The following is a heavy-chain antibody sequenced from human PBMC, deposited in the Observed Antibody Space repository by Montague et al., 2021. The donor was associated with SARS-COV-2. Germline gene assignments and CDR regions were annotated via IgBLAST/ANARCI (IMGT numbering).Heavy chain of an antibody. D-gene: IGHD3-3*01. J-gene: IGHJ6*02. CDR2: VYSGGTT. CDR1: GGSMISGGYY. CDR3: VRDGGLRFSGGAMDV. V-gene: IGHV4-31*03. Sequence: TLSLTCSVSGGSMISGGYYWSWIRQPPGKGLEWIGYVYSGGTTYYNPSPKSRVTISEDMSKNQFSLRLTSVTAADTAVYYCVRDGGLRFSGGAMDVWGQGTTVTVSS.